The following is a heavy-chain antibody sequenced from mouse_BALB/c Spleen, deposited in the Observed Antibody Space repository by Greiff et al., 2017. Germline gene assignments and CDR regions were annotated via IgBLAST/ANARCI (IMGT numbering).Heavy chain of an antibody. J-gene: IGHJ2*01. D-gene: IGHD1-2*01. CDR2: ISSGGSYT. CDR3: ARHYYGYGY. CDR1: GFTFSSYG. V-gene: IGHV5-6*01. Sequence: VQLKESGGDLVKPGGSLKLSCAASGFTFSSYGMSWVRQTPDKRLEWVATISSGGSYTYYPDSVKGRFTISRDNAKNTLYLQMSSLKSEDTAMYYCARHYYGYGYWGQGTTLTVSS.